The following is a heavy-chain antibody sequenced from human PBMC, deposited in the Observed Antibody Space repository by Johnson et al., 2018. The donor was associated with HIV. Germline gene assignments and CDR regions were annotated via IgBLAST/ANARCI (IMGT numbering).Heavy chain of an antibody. V-gene: IGHV3-30*02. CDR1: GFNFSTYG. CDR3: AKVEYDYENGGGLGAFDV. D-gene: IGHD2-15*01. CDR2: IRYDGTNK. Sequence: QVQLVESGGGVVQPGGSLRLSCVASGFNFSTYGMHWVRQAPGKGLEWVAFIRYDGTNKYYGDSVKGRFTISRDNSTNALYMQMNSLSAEDTAVYYCAKVEYDYENGGGLGAFDVWGQGTMVTVSS. J-gene: IGHJ3*01.